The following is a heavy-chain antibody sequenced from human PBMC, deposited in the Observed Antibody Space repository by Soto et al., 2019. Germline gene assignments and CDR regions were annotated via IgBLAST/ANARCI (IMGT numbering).Heavy chain of an antibody. Sequence: QLQLQESGPGLVKPSETLSLTCTVSGGSISSSSYYWGWIRQPPGKGLEWIGSIYYSGSTYYNPSLKSRVTISVDTSKNQSSLKLSSVTAADTAVYYCARHPYSNYVWYYYYYMDVWGKGTTVTVSS. D-gene: IGHD4-4*01. J-gene: IGHJ6*03. CDR2: IYYSGST. CDR1: GGSISSSSYY. V-gene: IGHV4-39*01. CDR3: ARHPYSNYVWYYYYYMDV.